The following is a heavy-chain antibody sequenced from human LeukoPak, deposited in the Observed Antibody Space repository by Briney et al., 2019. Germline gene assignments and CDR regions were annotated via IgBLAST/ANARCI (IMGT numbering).Heavy chain of an antibody. Sequence: GRSLRLSCAASGFTFSSYAMHWVRQAPGKGLEWVAVISYDGSNKYYADSVKGRFTISRDNSKNTLYLQMNSLRAEDTAVYYCARALYSSSWGDYWGQGTLVTVSS. D-gene: IGHD6-6*01. J-gene: IGHJ4*02. CDR3: ARALYSSSWGDY. V-gene: IGHV3-30-3*01. CDR2: ISYDGSNK. CDR1: GFTFSSYA.